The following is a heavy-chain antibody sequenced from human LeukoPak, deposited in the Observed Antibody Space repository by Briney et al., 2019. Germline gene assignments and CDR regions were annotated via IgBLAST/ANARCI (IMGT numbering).Heavy chain of an antibody. D-gene: IGHD2-21*01. Sequence: GGSLRLSCSASGFTFSDYYMSWIRQAPGQGLEWVGYITGSGEITSYGDSVKGRFTISRDNAKNSLYLQMNSLGVDDTALYYCARDYCGGPNCLNAQTLDSWGQGTLVTVSS. V-gene: IGHV3-11*04. CDR2: ITGSGEIT. CDR1: GFTFSDYY. J-gene: IGHJ4*02. CDR3: ARDYCGGPNCLNAQTLDS.